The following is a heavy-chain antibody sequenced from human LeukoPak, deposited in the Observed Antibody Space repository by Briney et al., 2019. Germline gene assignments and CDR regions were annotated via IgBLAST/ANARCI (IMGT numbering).Heavy chain of an antibody. CDR2: ISGSGGST. D-gene: IGHD3-16*01. J-gene: IGHJ3*02. V-gene: IGHV3-23*01. CDR1: GFTFSSYA. Sequence: GGSLRLSCAASGFTFSSYAMSWVRQAPGKGLEWVSAISGSGGSTYYADSVKGRFTISRDNSKNTLYLQMNSLRAEDTAVYYCAKDRPTYYDYVWGSHDAFDIWGQGTMVTVSS. CDR3: AKDRPTYYDYVWGSHDAFDI.